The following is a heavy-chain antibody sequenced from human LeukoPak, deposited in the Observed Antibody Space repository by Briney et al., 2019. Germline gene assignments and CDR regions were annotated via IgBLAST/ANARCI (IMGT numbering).Heavy chain of an antibody. CDR1: GFTFSSYS. Sequence: PGGSLRLSCAASGFTFSSYSMNWVRQAPGKGLEWVSYITSGSSAIYYADSVKGRFTISRDNAKNSLYLQMNSLRAEDTAVYYCARDSPFDIWGQGTMVTVSS. J-gene: IGHJ3*02. V-gene: IGHV3-48*04. CDR3: ARDSPFDI. CDR2: ITSGSSAI.